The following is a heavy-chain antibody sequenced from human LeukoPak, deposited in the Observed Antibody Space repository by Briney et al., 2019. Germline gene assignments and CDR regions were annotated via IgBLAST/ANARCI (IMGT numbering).Heavy chain of an antibody. V-gene: IGHV3-30*04. J-gene: IGHJ4*02. CDR2: ILYDGGDN. Sequence: GGSLRLSCAASGFTFSSYAMHWVRQAPGKGLEWVASILYDGGDNYYAGSVKGRFTISRDNSKKTLHLQMNSLRPEDTAVYFCARDGDPISAAGTMLDYWGLGTLVTVSS. D-gene: IGHD6-13*01. CDR1: GFTFSSYA. CDR3: ARDGDPISAAGTMLDY.